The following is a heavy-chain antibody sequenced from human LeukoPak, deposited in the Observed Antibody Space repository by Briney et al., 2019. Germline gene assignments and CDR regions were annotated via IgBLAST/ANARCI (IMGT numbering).Heavy chain of an antibody. CDR2: IRSSDGRT. Sequence: GGSLRLSCAASGFTFSSYAMNWVRQAPGKGLEWVSAIRSSDGRTYYADSVRGRFTISRDHSKNTLFLQMNSLRAEDPGVYYCATSRGGGGYFDLWGRGTLVTVSS. CDR1: GFTFSSYA. D-gene: IGHD3-16*01. V-gene: IGHV3-23*01. CDR3: ATSRGGGGYFDL. J-gene: IGHJ2*01.